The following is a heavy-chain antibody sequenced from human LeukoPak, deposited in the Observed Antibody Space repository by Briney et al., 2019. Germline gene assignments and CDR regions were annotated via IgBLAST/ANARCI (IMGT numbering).Heavy chain of an antibody. CDR3: ARAWNFDY. Sequence: GESLKISCKGSGYSYTNYWIAWVRQMPGRGLEWMVIINPSDSDTRYSPSFQGQVTISADKSISTAYLQWSSLKASDSAMYYCARAWNFDYWGQGTLVTVSS. V-gene: IGHV5-51*01. J-gene: IGHJ4*02. CDR2: INPSDSDT. CDR1: GYSYTNYW. D-gene: IGHD1-1*01.